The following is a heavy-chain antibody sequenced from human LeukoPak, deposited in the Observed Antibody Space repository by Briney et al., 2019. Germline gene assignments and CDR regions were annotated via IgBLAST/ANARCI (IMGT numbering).Heavy chain of an antibody. Sequence: PGGSLRLSCAASGFTVSSNYMSWVRQAPGKGLEWVSIIYSGGRTYYADSVKGRFTISRDNSKNTLYLQMNSLRAGDTAIYYCAKRIQYSSSSAYFDYWGQGTLVTVSS. CDR3: AKRIQYSSSSAYFDY. D-gene: IGHD6-6*01. J-gene: IGHJ4*02. V-gene: IGHV3-53*01. CDR2: IYSGGRT. CDR1: GFTVSSNY.